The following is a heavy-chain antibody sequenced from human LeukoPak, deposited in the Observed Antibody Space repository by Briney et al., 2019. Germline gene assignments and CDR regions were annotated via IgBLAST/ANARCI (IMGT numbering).Heavy chain of an antibody. CDR1: GGSISSSSYY. V-gene: IGHV4-39*07. Sequence: SETLSLTCIVSGGSISSSSYYWGWIRQPTGKGLEWIGTIHYSGSTYYNPSLKSRVTISVDTSKNQFSLKLSSVTAADTAVYYCATDIAAAVQSFDYWGQGTLVTVSS. CDR2: IHYSGST. D-gene: IGHD6-13*01. CDR3: ATDIAAAVQSFDY. J-gene: IGHJ4*02.